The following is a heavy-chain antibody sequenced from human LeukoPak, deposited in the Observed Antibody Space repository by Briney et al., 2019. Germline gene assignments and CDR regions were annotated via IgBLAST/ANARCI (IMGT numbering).Heavy chain of an antibody. Sequence: SETLSLTCTVSGGSISSYYWSWIRQPPGKGLEWIGEINHSGSTNYNPSLKSRVTISVDTSKNQFSLKLSSVTAADTAVYYCARSGSGYYKGYFDLWGRGTLVTVSS. J-gene: IGHJ2*01. CDR1: GGSISSYY. V-gene: IGHV4-34*01. CDR3: ARSGSGYYKGYFDL. CDR2: INHSGST. D-gene: IGHD3-22*01.